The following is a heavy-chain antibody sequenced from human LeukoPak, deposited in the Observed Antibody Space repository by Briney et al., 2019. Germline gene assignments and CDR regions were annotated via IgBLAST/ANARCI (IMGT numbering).Heavy chain of an antibody. CDR3: ARAPVVPAATWTRLYYYYGMDV. D-gene: IGHD2-2*01. J-gene: IGHJ6*02. CDR1: GGSISSYY. Sequence: PSETLSLTCTVSGGSISSYYWSWIRQPPGKGLEWIGYIYYSGSTNYNPSLKSRVTISVDTSKNQFSLKLSSVTAADTAVYYCARAPVVPAATWTRLYYYYGMDVWGQGTTVTVSS. CDR2: IYYSGST. V-gene: IGHV4-59*12.